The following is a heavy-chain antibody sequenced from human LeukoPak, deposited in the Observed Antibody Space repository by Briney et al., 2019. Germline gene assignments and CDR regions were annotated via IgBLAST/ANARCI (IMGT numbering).Heavy chain of an antibody. CDR1: GFTFTSHD. V-gene: IGHV1-18*01. CDR3: ARASIAVAGTWFDP. J-gene: IGHJ5*02. Sequence: ASVKVSCKASGFTFTSHDYNWVRQAPGQGLEWMGWISAYNGNTNYAQKLQGRVTMTTDTSTSTAYMELRSLRSDDTAVYYCARASIAVAGTWFDPWGQGTLVTVSS. D-gene: IGHD6-19*01. CDR2: ISAYNGNT.